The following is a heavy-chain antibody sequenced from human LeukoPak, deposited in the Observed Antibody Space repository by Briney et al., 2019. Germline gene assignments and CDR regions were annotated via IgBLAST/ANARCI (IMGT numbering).Heavy chain of an antibody. V-gene: IGHV3-30*02. CDR2: IRYDGSNK. CDR1: GFTFSSYG. J-gene: IGHJ4*02. D-gene: IGHD1-26*01. Sequence: GGSLRLSCAASGFTFSSYGMHWVRQAPGKGLEWVAFIRYDGSNKYYADSVKGRFTISRDNSKNTLYLQMNSLRAEDTAVYYCALSGSYSTDFDYWGQGTLVTVSS. CDR3: ALSGSYSTDFDY.